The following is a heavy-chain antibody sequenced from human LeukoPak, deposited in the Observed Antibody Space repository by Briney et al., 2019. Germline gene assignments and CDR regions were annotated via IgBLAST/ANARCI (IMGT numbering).Heavy chain of an antibody. Sequence: GGSLRLSCAASGFSFSSSAMSWVRQAPGKGLEWVSAISGSGGNTYYADSVKGRVAISRDNSKNTVFLQMNSVRAEDTAVYYCARSYSNHLFGMDVWGQGTTVTVSS. J-gene: IGHJ6*02. CDR2: ISGSGGNT. D-gene: IGHD4-11*01. CDR1: GFSFSSSA. CDR3: ARSYSNHLFGMDV. V-gene: IGHV3-23*01.